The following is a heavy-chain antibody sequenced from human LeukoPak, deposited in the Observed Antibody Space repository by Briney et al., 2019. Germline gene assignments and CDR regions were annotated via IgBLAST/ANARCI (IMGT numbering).Heavy chain of an antibody. CDR2: VDPEDGGT. V-gene: IGHV1-69-2*01. CDR1: GYTFTDYY. Sequence: ASVKVSCKVSGYTFTDYYMHWVQQAPGKGLEWMGLVDPEDGGTIYAEKFQGRVTITADTSTDTAYMELSSLRSEDTAVYYCATDRCSSTSCPENWFDPWGQGTLVTVSS. CDR3: ATDRCSSTSCPENWFDP. J-gene: IGHJ5*02. D-gene: IGHD2-2*01.